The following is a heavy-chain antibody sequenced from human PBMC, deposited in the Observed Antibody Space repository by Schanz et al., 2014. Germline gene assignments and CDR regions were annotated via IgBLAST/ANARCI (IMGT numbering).Heavy chain of an antibody. V-gene: IGHV3-23*04. J-gene: IGHJ3*01. CDR1: GFTLTSYA. Sequence: VQLVESGGGLVQPGGSLRLSCEASGFTLTSYALTWVRQAPGKGLEWVAGISGSGGSTDYADSVKGRFIIPRDNPKKTLYLQMNSLRAEDTAVYYCARGREVVAKIFDVWGQGTMVTVSS. CDR2: ISGSGGST. D-gene: IGHD3-22*01. CDR3: ARGREVVAKIFDV.